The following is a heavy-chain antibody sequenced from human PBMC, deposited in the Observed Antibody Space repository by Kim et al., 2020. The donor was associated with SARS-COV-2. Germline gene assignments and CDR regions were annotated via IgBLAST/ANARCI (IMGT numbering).Heavy chain of an antibody. V-gene: IGHV3-30*04. CDR2: ISNDATDK. CDR3: ASRYSAYEIWYLLSRLDY. CDR1: GFTFTSFA. Sequence: GGSLRLSCAASGFTFTSFAFHWVRQAPGKGLEWVAFISNDATDKYYAESVKGRFTISRDDSKKTVFLQMDSLRAEDTAVYYCASRYSAYEIWYLLSRLDYWGQGTLVTVSS. D-gene: IGHD5-12*01. J-gene: IGHJ4*02.